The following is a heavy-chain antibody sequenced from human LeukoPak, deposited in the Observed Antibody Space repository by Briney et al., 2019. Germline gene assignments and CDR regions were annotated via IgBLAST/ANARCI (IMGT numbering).Heavy chain of an antibody. D-gene: IGHD5-18*01. CDR3: AEGGGYSYGYGD. V-gene: IGHV3-23*01. J-gene: IGHJ4*02. CDR2: ISGSGGST. Sequence: TGGSLRLSCAASGFTFSSYAMSWVRQAPGKGLERVSAISGSGGSTYYADSVKGRFTISRDNSKNTLYLQMNSLRAEDTAVYYCAEGGGYSYGYGDWGQGTLVTVSS. CDR1: GFTFSSYA.